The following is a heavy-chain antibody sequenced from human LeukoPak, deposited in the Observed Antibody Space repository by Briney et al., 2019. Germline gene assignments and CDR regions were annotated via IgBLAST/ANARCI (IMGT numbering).Heavy chain of an antibody. CDR2: IYFSGST. J-gene: IGHJ4*02. CDR3: ARQPPGSGYQYRYYFDY. D-gene: IGHD3-22*01. Sequence: PSETLFLTCTVCGGSVNSGGYYWSWIRQYPGRGLEWIGYIYFSGSTFYNPSFESRVFISLNTSKNQFSLRLSSVTAADTAIYYCARQPPGSGYQYRYYFDYWGQGTLVTVSS. V-gene: IGHV4-31*03. CDR1: GGSVNSGGYY.